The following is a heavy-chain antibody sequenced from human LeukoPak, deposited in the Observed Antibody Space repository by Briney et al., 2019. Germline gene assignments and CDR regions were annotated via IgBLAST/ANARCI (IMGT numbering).Heavy chain of an antibody. CDR3: TRLAGDYGGNSWD. V-gene: IGHV3-73*01. CDR2: IRSKANSYAI. CDR1: WFTFSGSG. D-gene: IGHD4-23*01. Sequence: GGSLRLSCAASWFTFSGSGMNWVRQASGKGLEWVGRIRSKANSYAIAYAASVKGRFTVSRDDSKSMAYLQMNSLKTEGTAVYYCTRLAGDYGGNSWDWGPGTLVTVSS. J-gene: IGHJ1*01.